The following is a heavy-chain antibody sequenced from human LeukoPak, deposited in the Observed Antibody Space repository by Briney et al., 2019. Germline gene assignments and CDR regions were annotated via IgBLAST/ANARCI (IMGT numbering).Heavy chain of an antibody. V-gene: IGHV3-48*02. Sequence: GGSLRLSCAASGFTFSSYSMNWVRQAPGKGLEWVSYSSLSSSTIYYADSVKGRFTISRDNAKNSLYLQMNSLRDEDTAVYYCASMLTGSFDSWGQGTLVSVSS. CDR3: ASMLTGSFDS. D-gene: IGHD7-27*01. J-gene: IGHJ4*02. CDR2: SSLSSSTI. CDR1: GFTFSSYS.